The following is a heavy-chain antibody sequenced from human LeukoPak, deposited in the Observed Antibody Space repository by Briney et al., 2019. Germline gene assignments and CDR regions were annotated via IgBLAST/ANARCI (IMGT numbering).Heavy chain of an antibody. CDR3: ATHLRVKEMATIYYFDY. J-gene: IGHJ4*02. Sequence: GESLKISCKGSGYSFTSYWIGWVRQMPGKGLEWMGIIYPGDSDTRYSPSFQGQVTISADKSISTAYLQWSSLKASDTAMYYCATHLRVKEMATIYYFDYWGQGTLVTVSS. V-gene: IGHV5-51*01. CDR2: IYPGDSDT. CDR1: GYSFTSYW. D-gene: IGHD5-24*01.